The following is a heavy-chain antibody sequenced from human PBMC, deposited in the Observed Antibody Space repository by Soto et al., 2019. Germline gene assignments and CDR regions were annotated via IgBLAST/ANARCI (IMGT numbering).Heavy chain of an antibody. CDR2: IFWDDDR. CDR3: AHKSVSHLVT. V-gene: IGHV2-5*02. CDR1: GFSLSTSGVG. J-gene: IGHJ1*01. D-gene: IGHD2-8*02. Sequence: QITLKESGPTLVKPTQTLTLTRTFSGFSLSTSGVGVGWIRQPPGKALEWLALIFWDDDRRYSPSLKSRLTITKDTPKHQVVLTLTNMAPVDTATYYCAHKSVSHLVTWGQGTLVTVSS.